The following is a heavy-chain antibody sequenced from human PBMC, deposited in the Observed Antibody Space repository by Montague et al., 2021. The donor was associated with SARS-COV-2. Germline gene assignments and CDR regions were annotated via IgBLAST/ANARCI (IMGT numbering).Heavy chain of an antibody. CDR2: IYSGGSST. D-gene: IGHD3-22*01. J-gene: IGHJ4*02. CDR1: GFTFNSYA. Sequence: SLRLSCAASGFTFNSYAMSWVRQAPGKGLEWVSIIYSGGSSTYYADSVKGRFTVSRDNSKNTLSLQMNSMIAEDTAVYYCAKTHRYYNRNFDYWGQGTLVTVSS. CDR3: AKTHRYYNRNFDY. V-gene: IGHV3-23*03.